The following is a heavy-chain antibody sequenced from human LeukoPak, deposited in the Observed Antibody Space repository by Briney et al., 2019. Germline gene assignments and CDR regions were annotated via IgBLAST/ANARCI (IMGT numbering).Heavy chain of an antibody. CDR3: ARIFSSYADY. D-gene: IGHD6-6*01. J-gene: IGHJ4*02. V-gene: IGHV3-53*01. CDR2: IYSGGST. CDR1: GFTVSSNY. Sequence: AWGSLRLSCAASGFTVSSNYMSWVRQAPGKGLEWVSVIYSGGSTYYADSVKGRFTISRDNSKNTLYLQMNSLRAEDTAVYYCARIFSSYADYWGQGTLVTVSS.